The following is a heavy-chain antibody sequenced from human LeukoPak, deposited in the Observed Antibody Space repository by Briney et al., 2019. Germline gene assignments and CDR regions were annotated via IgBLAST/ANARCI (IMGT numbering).Heavy chain of an antibody. J-gene: IGHJ4*02. CDR3: ARDGEMATIYFDY. CDR2: IIPIVGIA. CDR1: GGSFSSYA. V-gene: IGHV1-69*04. D-gene: IGHD5-24*01. Sequence: SVKVSCKASGGSFSSYAISWVRQAPGQGLEWMGTIIPIVGIANYAQKFQGRVTITADKFTSTAYMELSSLRSEDTAVYYCARDGEMATIYFDYWGRGTLVTVSS.